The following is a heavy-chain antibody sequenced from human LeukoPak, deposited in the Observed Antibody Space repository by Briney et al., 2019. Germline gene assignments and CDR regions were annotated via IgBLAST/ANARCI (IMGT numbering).Heavy chain of an antibody. CDR3: ARGVRLLWFGEPLFGHDY. D-gene: IGHD3-10*01. CDR1: GFTFSSYE. V-gene: IGHV3-48*03. J-gene: IGHJ4*02. CDR2: ISSSGSTI. Sequence: GGSLRFSCAASGFTFSSYEMNWVRQAPGKGLEWVSYISSSGSTIYYADSVKGRFTISRDNAKNSLYLQMNSLRAEDTAVYYCARGVRLLWFGEPLFGHDYWGQGTLVTVSS.